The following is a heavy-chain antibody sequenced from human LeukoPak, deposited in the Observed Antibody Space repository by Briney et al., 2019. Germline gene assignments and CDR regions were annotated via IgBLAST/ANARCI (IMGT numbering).Heavy chain of an antibody. CDR3: AKEQWMPGIAAAAGWCFDY. V-gene: IGHV3-30*18. CDR1: GFTFSSYG. D-gene: IGHD6-13*01. Sequence: GRSLRLSCAASGFTFSSYGMLWVRQAPGKGLEWVAVISYDGSNKYYADSVKGRFTISRDNSKNTLYLQMNSLRAEDTAVYYCAKEQWMPGIAAAAGWCFDYWGQGTLVTVSS. CDR2: ISYDGSNK. J-gene: IGHJ4*02.